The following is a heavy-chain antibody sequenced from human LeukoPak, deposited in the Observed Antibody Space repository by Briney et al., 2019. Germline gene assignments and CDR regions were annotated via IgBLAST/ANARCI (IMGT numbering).Heavy chain of an antibody. CDR1: GGSFSGYY. V-gene: IGHV4-34*01. CDR3: ARVFHYYDSSGYCWFDP. J-gene: IGHJ5*02. Sequence: SETLSLTCAVYGGSFSGYYWSWIRQPPGKGLEWIGEINHSGSTNYNPSLKSRVTISVDTSKNQFSLKLSSVTAADTAVYYCARVFHYYDSSGYCWFDPWGQGTLVTVSS. D-gene: IGHD3-22*01. CDR2: INHSGST.